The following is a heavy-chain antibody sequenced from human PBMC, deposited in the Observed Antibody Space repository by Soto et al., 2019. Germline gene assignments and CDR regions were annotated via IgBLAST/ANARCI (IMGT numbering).Heavy chain of an antibody. D-gene: IGHD2-15*01. CDR2: IYFSGST. CDR1: GGSVRTSSY. J-gene: IGHJ6*03. Sequence: SETLSLTCTVSGGSVRTSSYWGWIRQPPGKGLEWIGSIYFSGSTYYNPSLKSRVTISVDTARNQFSLKLSSVTAADTAVYFCASIDCSGGSCDNFYYSYMDVWGKGTTVTVSS. V-gene: IGHV4-39*01. CDR3: ASIDCSGGSCDNFYYSYMDV.